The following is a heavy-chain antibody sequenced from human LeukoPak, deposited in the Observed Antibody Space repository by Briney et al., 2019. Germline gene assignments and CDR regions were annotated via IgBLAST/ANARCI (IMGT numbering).Heavy chain of an antibody. CDR1: GGSISSGDYY. Sequence: PSQTLSLTCTVSGGSISSGDYYWSWIRQPPGKGLEWIGYIYYSGSTYYNPSLKSRVTISVDTSKNQFSLKLSSVTAADTAVYYCAGDQVVRDNYYYYGMDVWGQGTTVTVSS. J-gene: IGHJ6*02. CDR2: IYYSGST. V-gene: IGHV4-30-4*01. CDR3: AGDQVVRDNYYYYGMDV. D-gene: IGHD2-15*01.